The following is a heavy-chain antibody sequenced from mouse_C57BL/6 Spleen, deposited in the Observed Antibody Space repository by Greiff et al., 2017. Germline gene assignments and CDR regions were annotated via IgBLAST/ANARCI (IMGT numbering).Heavy chain of an antibody. CDR3: ARSGDYDHYFDY. Sequence: QVQLQQPGAELVKPGASVKLSCKASGYTFTSYWMHWVKQRPGQGLEWIGMIHPNSGSTNYNEKFKSKATLTVDKSSSTAHMQLSSLTSEDSAVYYCARSGDYDHYFDYWGQGTTLTVSS. D-gene: IGHD2-4*01. CDR1: GYTFTSYW. V-gene: IGHV1-64*01. J-gene: IGHJ2*01. CDR2: IHPNSGST.